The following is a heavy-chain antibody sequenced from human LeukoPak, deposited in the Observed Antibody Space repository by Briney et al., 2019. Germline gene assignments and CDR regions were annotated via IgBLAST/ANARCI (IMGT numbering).Heavy chain of an antibody. CDR2: INPNSGNT. Sequence: GASVKVSCKASGYTFTSYDINWVRQATGQGLEWMGWINPNSGNTGYAQKFQGRVTMTRNTSISTAYMELSSLRSEDTAVYYCARSKDYDYVWGSYPHDYWGQGTLLTVSS. D-gene: IGHD3-16*02. CDR1: GYTFTSYD. J-gene: IGHJ4*02. CDR3: ARSKDYDYVWGSYPHDY. V-gene: IGHV1-8*02.